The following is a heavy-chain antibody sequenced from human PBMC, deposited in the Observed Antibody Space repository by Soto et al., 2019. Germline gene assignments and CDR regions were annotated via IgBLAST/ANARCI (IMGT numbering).Heavy chain of an antibody. J-gene: IGHJ4*02. CDR3: ARDRGYCSGGSCYLHYYFDY. D-gene: IGHD2-15*01. CDR2: IWYDGSNK. CDR1: GFTFSSYG. Sequence: QVQLVESGGGVVQPGRSLRLSCAASGFTFSSYGMHWVRQAPGKGLEWVAVIWYDGSNKYYADSVKGRFTISRDNSKNTLYLQMNSLRAEDTAVYYCARDRGYCSGGSCYLHYYFDYWGQGTLVTVSS. V-gene: IGHV3-33*01.